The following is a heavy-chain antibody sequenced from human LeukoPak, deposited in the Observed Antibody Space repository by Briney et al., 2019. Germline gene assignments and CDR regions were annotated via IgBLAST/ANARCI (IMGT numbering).Heavy chain of an antibody. J-gene: IGHJ6*03. D-gene: IGHD6-19*01. Sequence: PSETLSLTCAVSGGSISSGGYSWRWIRQPPGKGLEWIGYIYYSGSTYYNPSLKSRVTISVDTSKNQFSLKLSSVTAADTAVYYCARTLVAGPFGYYYYYMDVWGKGTTVTVSS. V-gene: IGHV4-30-4*07. CDR1: GGSISSGGYS. CDR2: IYYSGST. CDR3: ARTLVAGPFGYYYYYMDV.